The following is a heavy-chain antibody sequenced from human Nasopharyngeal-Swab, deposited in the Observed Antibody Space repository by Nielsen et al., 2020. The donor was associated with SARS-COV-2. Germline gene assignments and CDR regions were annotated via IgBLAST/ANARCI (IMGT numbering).Heavy chain of an antibody. Sequence: GESLKISCEASGFILSSYWMSWVRQAPGKGLEWVANIKQDGSEKNYVDSVKGRFSISRDNAKNSLYLQMSSLRAEDTAVYYCASERSSRLGEGTFDYWGQGTLVTVSS. CDR2: IKQDGSEK. V-gene: IGHV3-7*01. CDR1: GFILSSYW. J-gene: IGHJ4*02. CDR3: ASERSSRLGEGTFDY. D-gene: IGHD3-16*01.